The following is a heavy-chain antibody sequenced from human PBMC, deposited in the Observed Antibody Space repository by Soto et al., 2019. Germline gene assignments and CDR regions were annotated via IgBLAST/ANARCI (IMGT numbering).Heavy chain of an antibody. CDR3: ATEVRGTSRPFHH. V-gene: IGHV1-3*01. D-gene: IGHD2-2*01. Sequence: GASVKVSCKASGYTFTSYAMHWVRQAPGQRLEWMGWINPNNGNRKYAEKFQGRVTMTRDTATSTAYMELNSLTTDDTAVYYCATEVRGTSRPFHHWGQGTLVTVSS. J-gene: IGHJ4*02. CDR2: INPNNGNR. CDR1: GYTFTSYA.